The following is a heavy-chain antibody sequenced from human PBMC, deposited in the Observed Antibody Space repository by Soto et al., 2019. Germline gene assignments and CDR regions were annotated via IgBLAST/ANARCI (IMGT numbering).Heavy chain of an antibody. CDR3: AKDIDSSGYYFRFAEYFQH. CDR1: GFTFSSYA. D-gene: IGHD3-22*01. CDR2: ISGSGGST. J-gene: IGHJ1*01. Sequence: GGSLRLSCAASGFTFSSYAMSWVRQAPGKGLEWVSAISGSGGSTYYADSVKGRFTISRDNSKNTLYLQMNSLRAEDTAVYFCAKDIDSSGYYFRFAEYFQHWGQGTLVTVSS. V-gene: IGHV3-23*01.